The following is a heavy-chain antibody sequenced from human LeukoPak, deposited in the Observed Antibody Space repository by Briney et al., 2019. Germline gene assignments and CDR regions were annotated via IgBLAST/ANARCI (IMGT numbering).Heavy chain of an antibody. CDR2: SFASGSN. CDR3: SRGMKDYPSSIGY. J-gene: IGHJ4*02. D-gene: IGHD4/OR15-4a*01. V-gene: IGHV4-61*02. CDR1: GGSISSGNYY. Sequence: SQTLSLTCTVSGGSISSGNYYWIWIRQPAGKGLEWIGRSFASGSNNYNASLKGRITISGDTSKNHFSLLLTSVTAADTAVYDCSRGMKDYPSSIGYWGQGTLVTVSS.